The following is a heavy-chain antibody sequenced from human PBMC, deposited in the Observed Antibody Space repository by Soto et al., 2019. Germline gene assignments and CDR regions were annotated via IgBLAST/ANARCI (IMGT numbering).Heavy chain of an antibody. CDR3: AKDRGHYYYYGLDV. CDR1: GFTFSSYG. D-gene: IGHD3-10*01. CDR2: ISYDGSNK. J-gene: IGHJ6*02. Sequence: QVQLVESGGGVVQPGRSLRLSCAASGFTFSSYGMHWVRQAPGKGLEWVAVISYDGSNKYSADSVKGRFTISRDNSKNTLYLQMNSLRAEDTAVYYCAKDRGHYYYYGLDVWGQGTTVTVSS. V-gene: IGHV3-30*18.